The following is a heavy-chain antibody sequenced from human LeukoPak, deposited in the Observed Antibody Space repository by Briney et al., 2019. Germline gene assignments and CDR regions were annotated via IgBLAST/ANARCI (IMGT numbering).Heavy chain of an antibody. Sequence: ASVKVSCKVPGYSLTEISMHWVRQAPGKGLEWMGGFDPENVEAIYARNFQGRVIMTADSSTDIAYMELRSLKSEDTAVYYCATWARGWGQGTLVTVSS. CDR2: FDPENVEA. CDR1: GYSLTEIS. CDR3: ATWARG. J-gene: IGHJ4*02. V-gene: IGHV1-24*01.